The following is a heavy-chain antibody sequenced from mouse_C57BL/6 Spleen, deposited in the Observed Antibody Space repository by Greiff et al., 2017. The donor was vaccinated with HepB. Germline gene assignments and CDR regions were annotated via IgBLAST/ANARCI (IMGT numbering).Heavy chain of an antibody. CDR3: ASYYSNWSYAMDY. V-gene: IGHV1-66*01. CDR1: GYSFTSYY. CDR2: IYPGSGNT. J-gene: IGHJ4*01. Sequence: QVQLKESGPELVKPGVSVKISCKASGYSFTSYYIHWVKQRPGQGLEWIGWIYPGSGNTKYNEKFKGKATLTADTSSSTAYMQLSSLTSEDSAVYYCASYYSNWSYAMDYWGQGTSVTVSS. D-gene: IGHD2-5*01.